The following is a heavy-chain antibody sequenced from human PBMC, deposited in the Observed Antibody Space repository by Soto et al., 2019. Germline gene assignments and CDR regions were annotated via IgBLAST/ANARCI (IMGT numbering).Heavy chain of an antibody. V-gene: IGHV3-33*01. J-gene: IGHJ6*02. CDR3: LRAAGYSGTAYVYCSSMDV. Sequence: QVQLVESGGGVVQPGRSLRLSCAASGFTFSSYGMHWVRQAPGKGLEWVALVWYDGGNKYYADSVKGRFTISRDNSKNALYLQMSLLRAEDTAVYYSLRAAGYSGTAYVYCSSMDVSRQCSTVTVSS. CDR1: GFTFSSYG. D-gene: IGHD5-12*01. CDR2: VWYDGGNK.